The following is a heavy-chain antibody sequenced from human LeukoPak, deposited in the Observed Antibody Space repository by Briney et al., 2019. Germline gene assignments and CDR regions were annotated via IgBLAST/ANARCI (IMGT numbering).Heavy chain of an antibody. CDR1: GFTFSSYG. CDR3: ARIITMVRGVKDAFDI. D-gene: IGHD3-10*01. V-gene: IGHV3-30*02. J-gene: IGHJ3*02. CDR2: IRYDGSNK. Sequence: GGSLRLSCAASGFTFSSYGMHWVRQAPGKGLEWVEFIRYDGSNKYYADSVKGRFTISRDNSKNTLYLQMNSLRAEDTAVYYCARIITMVRGVKDAFDIWGEGTIVTVSS.